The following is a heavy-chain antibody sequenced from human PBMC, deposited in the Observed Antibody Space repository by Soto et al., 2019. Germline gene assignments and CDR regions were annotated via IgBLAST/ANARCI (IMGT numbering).Heavy chain of an antibody. CDR2: INPNSGGT. V-gene: IGHV1-2*04. D-gene: IGHD6-13*01. CDR1: GYTFTGYY. CDR3: AKDGSAAGTMLDEYFQH. J-gene: IGHJ1*01. Sequence: ASVKVSCKASGYTFTGYYMHWVRQAPGQGLEWMGWINPNSGGTNYAQKFQGWVTMTRDTSISTAYMELSRLRSDDTAVYYCAKDGSAAGTMLDEYFQHWGQGTLVTVSS.